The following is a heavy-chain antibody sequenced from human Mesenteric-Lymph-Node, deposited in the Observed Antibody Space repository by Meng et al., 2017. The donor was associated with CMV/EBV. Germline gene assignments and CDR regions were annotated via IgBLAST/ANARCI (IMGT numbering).Heavy chain of an antibody. CDR1: GFTFSDYY. D-gene: IGHD6-13*01. CDR2: ISNSGSAI. CDR3: ARGPRPYSSSGLFDP. V-gene: IGHV3-11*04. Sequence: GESLKISCAASGFTFSDYYISWIRQAPGQGLEWVAHISNSGSAIHYADSVKGRFTISRDNAKNSLFLQMNSLRAEDTAVYYCARGPRPYSSSGLFDPWGQGTLVTVSS. J-gene: IGHJ5*02.